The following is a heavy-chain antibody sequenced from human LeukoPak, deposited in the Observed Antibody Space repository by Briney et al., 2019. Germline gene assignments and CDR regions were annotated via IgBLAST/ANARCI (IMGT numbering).Heavy chain of an antibody. CDR2: ISTRDNTI. D-gene: IGHD4-23*01. Sequence: GGSLRLSCAASGFTFSSYEMNWVRQTPGKGLEWLSYISTRDNTIQYADSVKGRFTISRDNANNSVFLQMNNLRAEDSAIYYCARGARWAYYDYWGQGSLVTVSS. J-gene: IGHJ4*02. CDR1: GFTFSSYE. CDR3: ARGARWAYYDY. V-gene: IGHV3-48*03.